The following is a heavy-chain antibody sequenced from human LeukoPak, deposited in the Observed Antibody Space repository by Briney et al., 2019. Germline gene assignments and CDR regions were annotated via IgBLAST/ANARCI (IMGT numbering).Heavy chain of an antibody. V-gene: IGHV1-2*06. J-gene: IGHJ3*02. CDR3: ARDPVYYDSSGYNDALDI. CDR2: INPNSGGT. CDR1: GYTFTGYY. Sequence: GASVKVSCKASGYTFTGYYMHWVRQAPGQGLEWMGRINPNSGGTNYAQKFQGRVTMTRDTSISTAHMELSRLRSDDTAVYYCARDPVYYDSSGYNDALDIWGQGTMVTVSS. D-gene: IGHD3-22*01.